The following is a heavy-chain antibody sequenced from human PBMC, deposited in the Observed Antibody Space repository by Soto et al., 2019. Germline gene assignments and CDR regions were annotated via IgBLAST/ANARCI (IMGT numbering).Heavy chain of an antibody. J-gene: IGHJ6*02. V-gene: IGHV3-13*01. CDR2: IGTAGDT. Sequence: PGGSLRLSCAASGFTFSSYDMHWVRQATGKGLEWVSAIGTAGDTYYPGFVKGRFTISRENAKNSLYLQMNSLRAGDTAVYYCARSIYDMSGMDVWGQGTTVTVSS. CDR3: ARSIYDMSGMDV. D-gene: IGHD3-9*01. CDR1: GFTFSSYD.